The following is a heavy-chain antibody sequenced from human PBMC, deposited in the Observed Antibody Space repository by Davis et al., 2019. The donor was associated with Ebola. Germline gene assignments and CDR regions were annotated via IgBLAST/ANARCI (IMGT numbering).Heavy chain of an antibody. CDR2: INPGGGST. J-gene: IGHJ3*02. D-gene: IGHD6-19*01. CDR3: ARLPLKYSSGWYGLAFDI. Sequence: ASVKVSCKASGYSFTRYYIHWVRQAPGQGPEWMGIINPGGGSTTYAQKFQGRVTITRDTSASTAYMELSSLRSEDTAVYYCARLPLKYSSGWYGLAFDIWGQGTMVTVSS. CDR1: GYSFTRYY. V-gene: IGHV1-46*01.